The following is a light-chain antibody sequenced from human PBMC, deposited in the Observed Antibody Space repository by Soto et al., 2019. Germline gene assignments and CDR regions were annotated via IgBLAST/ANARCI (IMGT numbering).Light chain of an antibody. J-gene: IGKJ5*01. CDR3: QQTYATPIT. Sequence: GDRVTITCRASHPISNYLNWYQHRPGKAPKLLIYGASTLQSGVPSRFSGSESGTDFTLTITSLQPEDCATYYCQQTYATPITFGQGTRLEI. CDR1: HPISNY. V-gene: IGKV1-39*01. CDR2: GAS.